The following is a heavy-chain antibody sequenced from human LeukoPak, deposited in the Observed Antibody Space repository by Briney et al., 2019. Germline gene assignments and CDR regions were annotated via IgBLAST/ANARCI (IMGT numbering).Heavy chain of an antibody. J-gene: IGHJ4*02. D-gene: IGHD6-13*01. CDR2: INPNSGGT. CDR1: GYTFTGYY. V-gene: IGHV1-2*02. CDR3: ARAGIAAAGVYDY. Sequence: ASVKVSCKASGYTFTGYYMRWVRQAPRQGLEWMGWINPNSGGTNYAQKFQGRVTMTRDTSISTAYMELSKLRSDDTAVYYCARAGIAAAGVYDYWGQGTLVTVSS.